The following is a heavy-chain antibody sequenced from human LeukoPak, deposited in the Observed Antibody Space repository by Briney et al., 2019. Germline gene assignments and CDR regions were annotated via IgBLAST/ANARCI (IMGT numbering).Heavy chain of an antibody. CDR3: ERVVNGYVDY. D-gene: IGHD2-8*01. CDR1: GFTFSNTN. CDR2: ISASSNYI. V-gene: IGHV3-21*06. J-gene: IGHJ4*02. Sequence: KAGGSLRLSCAASGFTFSNTNMNWVRQAPGKGLKWVSFISASSNYIYYADSVKGRFTISRDNAQNSLYLQMNSLRAEDTAVYFCERVVNGYVDYWGEGTLVTVSS.